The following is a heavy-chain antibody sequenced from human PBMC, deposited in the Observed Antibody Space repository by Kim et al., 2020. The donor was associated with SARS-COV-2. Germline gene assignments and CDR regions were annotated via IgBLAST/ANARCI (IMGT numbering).Heavy chain of an antibody. Sequence: ASVKVSCKASGYTFTSYAMHWLRQAPGQRLDWMGWINAGNGYTKYSQKFQGRLTITRDTSASTAYMELSSLTSEDTAVYYCAKDWEVRGITPDYWGQGTPVTVSS. J-gene: IGHJ4*02. CDR3: AKDWEVRGITPDY. D-gene: IGHD3-10*01. CDR1: GYTFTSYA. V-gene: IGHV1-3*01. CDR2: INAGNGYT.